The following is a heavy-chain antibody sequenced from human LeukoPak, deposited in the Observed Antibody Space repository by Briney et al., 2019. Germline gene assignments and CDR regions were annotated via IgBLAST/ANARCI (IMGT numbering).Heavy chain of an antibody. V-gene: IGHV4-34*01. Sequence: SETLSLTCAVYGGSFSGYYWSWIRQPPGKGLEWIGEINHSGSTNYNPSLKSRVTISVDTSKNQFSLKLSSVTAADTAVYYCARPPEYYYGSGSYAFDIWGQGTMATVSS. CDR2: INHSGST. CDR3: ARPPEYYYGSGSYAFDI. J-gene: IGHJ3*02. D-gene: IGHD3-10*01. CDR1: GGSFSGYY.